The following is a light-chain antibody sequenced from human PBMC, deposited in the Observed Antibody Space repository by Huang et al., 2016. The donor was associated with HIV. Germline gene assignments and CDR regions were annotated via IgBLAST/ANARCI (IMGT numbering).Light chain of an antibody. CDR1: HDISNY. CDR2: DAS. CDR3: QQYDDLPYT. J-gene: IGKJ2*01. Sequence: DIQMTQSPSSLSASVGDRVTITCQASHDISNYLNWYQQKPGKAPKLLIYDASNLETGVPSRVSGSGAGTDFTFTISSLQPEDIATYYCQQYDDLPYTFGQGTKLEIK. V-gene: IGKV1-33*01.